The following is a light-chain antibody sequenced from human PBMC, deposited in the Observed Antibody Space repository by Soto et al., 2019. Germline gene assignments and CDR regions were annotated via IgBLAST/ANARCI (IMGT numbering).Light chain of an antibody. V-gene: IGLV2-14*01. CDR2: DVS. CDR1: SSDVGGYNY. J-gene: IGLJ1*01. Sequence: QSALTQPASVSGSPGQSITISCTGTSSDVGGYNYVSWYQQHPGKAPKLMIYDVSNRPSGVSNRFSGSKSGNTASLTISWLQAEDEADYYCSSYTRSSTYVFGPGTKLTVL. CDR3: SSYTRSSTYV.